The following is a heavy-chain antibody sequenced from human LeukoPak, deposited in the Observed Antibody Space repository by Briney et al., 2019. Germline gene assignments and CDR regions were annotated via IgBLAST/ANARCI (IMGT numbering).Heavy chain of an antibody. V-gene: IGHV4-34*01. D-gene: IGHD5-18*01. Sequence: LETLSLTCAVYGGSFSGYSWSWIRQPPGKGLEWIGEINHSGSTNYNPSLKSRVTISVDTSKNQFSLKLSSVTAADTAVYYCARGITRGYSYGAYYLYGMDVWGQGTTVTVSS. J-gene: IGHJ6*02. CDR1: GGSFSGYS. CDR3: ARGITRGYSYGAYYLYGMDV. CDR2: INHSGST.